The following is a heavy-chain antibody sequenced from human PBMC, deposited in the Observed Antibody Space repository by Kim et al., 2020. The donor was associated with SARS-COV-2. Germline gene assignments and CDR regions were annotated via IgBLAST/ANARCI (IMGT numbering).Heavy chain of an antibody. CDR1: GGTFSSYA. CDR2: IIPIFGTA. D-gene: IGHD1-26*01. J-gene: IGHJ4*02. CDR3: ARKGGWELNYFDY. Sequence: SVKVSCKASGGTFSSYAISWVRQAPGQGLEWMGGIIPIFGTANYAQKFQGRVTITADESTCTAYMELSSLRSEDTAVYYCARKGGWELNYFDYWGQGTLVTVSS. V-gene: IGHV1-69*13.